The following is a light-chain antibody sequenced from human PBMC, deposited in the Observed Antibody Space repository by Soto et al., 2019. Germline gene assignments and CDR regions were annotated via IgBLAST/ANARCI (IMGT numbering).Light chain of an antibody. V-gene: IGKV1-33*01. CDR3: QQYDNLLT. CDR1: QDISNY. CDR2: DAS. J-gene: IGKJ4*01. Sequence: DIQMTQSPSSLSASVGDRVTITCQASQDISNYLNWYQQKPGKAPKLLIYDASNLETGVTSRFSGSGSGTDFTFTIRSLQPEDIATYYCQQYDNLLTFGGGTKVEIK.